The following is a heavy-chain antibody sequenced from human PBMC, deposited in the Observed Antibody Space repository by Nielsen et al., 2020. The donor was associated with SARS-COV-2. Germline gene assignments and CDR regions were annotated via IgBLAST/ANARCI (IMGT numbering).Heavy chain of an antibody. D-gene: IGHD3-9*01. CDR2: IYYSGST. Sequence: SETLSLTCTVSGGSISSYYWSWIRQPPGKGLEWIGYIYYSGSTNYNPSLKSRVTISVDTSKNQFSLKLSSVTAADTAVYYCARVPFHYDILTGYYYYGMDVWGQGTTVTVSS. CDR1: GGSISSYY. V-gene: IGHV4-59*01. J-gene: IGHJ6*02. CDR3: ARVPFHYDILTGYYYYGMDV.